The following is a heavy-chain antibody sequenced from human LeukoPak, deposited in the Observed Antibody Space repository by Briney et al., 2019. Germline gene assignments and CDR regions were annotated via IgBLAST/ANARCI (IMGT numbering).Heavy chain of an antibody. Sequence: PGGSLRLSCAASGFTFSNFWMTWVRQAPGKGPEWVGNINQDGSDKSSVDSVDSVRGRFSISRDNARNSVYLQMNSLRAEDTAVYYCARDVGSGWFDYWGQGSLVTVSS. J-gene: IGHJ4*02. CDR2: INQDGSDK. D-gene: IGHD6-19*01. V-gene: IGHV3-7*01. CDR3: ARDVGSGWFDY. CDR1: GFTFSNFW.